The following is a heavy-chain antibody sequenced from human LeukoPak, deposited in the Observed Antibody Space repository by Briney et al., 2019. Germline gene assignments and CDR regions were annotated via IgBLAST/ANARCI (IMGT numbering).Heavy chain of an antibody. D-gene: IGHD6-19*01. J-gene: IGHJ4*02. V-gene: IGHV3-11*01. CDR2: ISSSGSTI. CDR3: ARTSGQWLDTPFDY. CDR1: GFTFSDYY. Sequence: KPGGSLRLSCAASGFTFSDYYMSWIRQAPGKGLEWVSYISSSGSTIYYADSVKGRFTISRDYAKNSLYLQMNSLRAEDTAVYYCARTSGQWLDTPFDYWGQGTLVTVSS.